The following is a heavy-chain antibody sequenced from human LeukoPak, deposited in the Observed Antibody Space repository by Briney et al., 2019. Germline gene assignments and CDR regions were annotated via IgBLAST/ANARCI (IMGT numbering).Heavy chain of an antibody. D-gene: IGHD3-22*01. Sequence: GGSLRLSCAASGFTFSSYGMHWVRQAPGKGLVWISRIKYDESSTNYADSVKGRFTISRDNAKNTLYLQMISLRHEDTAVYYCLRGAHYDTSGYYYWGQGALVTVSS. CDR3: LRGAHYDTSGYYY. V-gene: IGHV3-74*01. CDR1: GFTFSSYG. CDR2: IKYDESST. J-gene: IGHJ4*02.